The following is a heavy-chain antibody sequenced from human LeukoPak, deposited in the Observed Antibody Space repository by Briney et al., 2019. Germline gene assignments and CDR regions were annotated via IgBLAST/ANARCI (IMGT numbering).Heavy chain of an antibody. Sequence: PSETLSLTCTVSGGSISSYYWSWIRQPAGKGLEWIGRIYTSGSTNYNPSLKSRVIISLDTSKNQFSLELSSVTAADTALYYCARRSVVTAINFDTFDIWGQGTMVTVSS. J-gene: IGHJ3*02. CDR1: GGSISSYY. CDR2: IYTSGST. V-gene: IGHV4-4*07. CDR3: ARRSVVTAINFDTFDI. D-gene: IGHD2-21*02.